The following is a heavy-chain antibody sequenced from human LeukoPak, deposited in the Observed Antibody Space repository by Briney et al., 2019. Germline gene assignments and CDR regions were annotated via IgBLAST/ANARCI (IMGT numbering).Heavy chain of an antibody. CDR1: GYTFSGYN. V-gene: IGHV1-2*02. CDR3: ARVTLLRGLDY. D-gene: IGHD3-10*01. J-gene: IGHJ4*02. CDR2: INPHSGST. Sequence: ASVKVSCRASGYTFSGYNIHWVRQAPGQGLEWMGWINPHSGSTNHAQNFQGRVTMTRDTSINTVHMELRSLRFDDTGVYYCARVTLLRGLDYWGQGTLVTVSS.